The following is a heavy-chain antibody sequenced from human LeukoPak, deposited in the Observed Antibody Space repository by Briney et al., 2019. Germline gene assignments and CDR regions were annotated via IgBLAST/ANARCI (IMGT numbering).Heavy chain of an antibody. Sequence: GGSLRLSCAASGFTFDDYAMHWVRQAPGKGLEWVSGISWDSVNIAYSDSVKGRFTISKNNAKNSLYLQMNSLRAEDTALYYCAKGVYSSSRDDAFDIWGQGTMVTVSS. CDR2: ISWDSVNI. V-gene: IGHV3-9*01. D-gene: IGHD6-13*01. CDR3: AKGVYSSSRDDAFDI. J-gene: IGHJ3*02. CDR1: GFTFDDYA.